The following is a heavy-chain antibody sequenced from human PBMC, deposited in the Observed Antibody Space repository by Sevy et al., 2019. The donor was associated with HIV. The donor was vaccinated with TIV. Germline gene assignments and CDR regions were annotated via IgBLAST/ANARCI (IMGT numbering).Heavy chain of an antibody. V-gene: IGHV1-18*01. Sequence: ASVKVSCKASGYTFASDGITWVRQAPGQGLEWMGWIGLYNGNSNYAQKLRDRLTMTADTSTSTAYMELKSLRNDDTAMYYCARVPTYYYGSATYFDYWGQGSLVTVSS. J-gene: IGHJ4*02. CDR3: ARVPTYYYGSATYFDY. CDR2: IGLYNGNS. D-gene: IGHD3-10*01. CDR1: GYTFASDG.